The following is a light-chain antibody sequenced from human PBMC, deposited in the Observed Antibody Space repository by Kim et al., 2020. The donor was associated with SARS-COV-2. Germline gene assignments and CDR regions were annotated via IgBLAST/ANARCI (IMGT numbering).Light chain of an antibody. Sequence: SSELTQDPVVSVALGQTVRITCHGDSLRLSYASWYQQKPGQAPILVIYGENNRPSGIPDRFSGSSSGNTASLTITGAQAEDEADYYCNSWDTSGRHVVFGGGTQLTVL. CDR2: GEN. V-gene: IGLV3-19*01. J-gene: IGLJ2*01. CDR1: SLRLSY. CDR3: NSWDTSGRHVV.